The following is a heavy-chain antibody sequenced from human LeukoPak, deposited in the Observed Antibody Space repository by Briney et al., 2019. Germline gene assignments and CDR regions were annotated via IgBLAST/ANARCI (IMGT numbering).Heavy chain of an antibody. CDR3: ARGSTYYDSSGQVPFDY. CDR1: GFTFSSYG. CDR2: ISSSSSTI. Sequence: GRSLRLSCAASGFTFSSYGMHWVRQAPGKGLEWVSYISSSSSTIYYADSVKGRFTISRDNAKNSLNLRMNSLRAEDTAVYYCARGSTYYDSSGQVPFDYWGQGTLVTVSS. D-gene: IGHD3-22*01. J-gene: IGHJ4*02. V-gene: IGHV3-48*01.